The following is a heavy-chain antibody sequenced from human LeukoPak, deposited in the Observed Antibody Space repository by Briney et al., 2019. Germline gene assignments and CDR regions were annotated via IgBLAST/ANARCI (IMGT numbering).Heavy chain of an antibody. D-gene: IGHD2-2*01. CDR1: GASISSGDYY. V-gene: IGHV4-30-4*08. CDR2: IYYSGST. J-gene: IGHJ5*02. CDR3: ASTNCSRSSCFGANWFDP. Sequence: SETLSLTXIVSGASISSGDYYWSWIRQPPGKGLEWIGSIYYSGSTFHYNPSLKSRVAISIDTSKNQFSLSLSSVTAADTAVYYCASTNCSRSSCFGANWFDPWGQGTLVTVSS.